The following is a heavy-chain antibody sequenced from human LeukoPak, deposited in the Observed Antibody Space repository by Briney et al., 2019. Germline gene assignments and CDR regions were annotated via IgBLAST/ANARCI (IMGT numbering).Heavy chain of an antibody. CDR3: ARDRGSSGYYGTKYYYYVDV. D-gene: IGHD3-22*01. Sequence: GGSLRLSCAASGFTFDDYGMSWVRQAPGKGLEWVSGINWNGGSTGYADSVKGRFTISRDNAKTSLYLQMNSLRAEDTALYYCARDRGSSGYYGTKYYYYVDVWGKGTTVTVSS. J-gene: IGHJ6*03. CDR2: INWNGGST. V-gene: IGHV3-20*04. CDR1: GFTFDDYG.